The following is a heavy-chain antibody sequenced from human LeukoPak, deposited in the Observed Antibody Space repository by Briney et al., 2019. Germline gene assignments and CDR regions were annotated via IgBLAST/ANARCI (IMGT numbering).Heavy chain of an antibody. Sequence: PSETLSLTCTVSGGSISSYYRSWIRQPPGKGLEWIGYIYYSGSTNYNPSLKSRVTISVDTSKNQFSLKLSSVTAADTAVYYCARVEYYDFWSGYYSYFDYWGQGTLVTVSS. CDR3: ARVEYYDFWSGYYSYFDY. D-gene: IGHD3-3*01. CDR2: IYYSGST. V-gene: IGHV4-59*01. CDR1: GGSISSYY. J-gene: IGHJ4*02.